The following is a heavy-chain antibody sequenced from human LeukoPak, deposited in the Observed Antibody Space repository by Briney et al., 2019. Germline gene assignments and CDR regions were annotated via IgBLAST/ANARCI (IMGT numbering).Heavy chain of an antibody. CDR3: ARGTYSSGRCDVFDV. D-gene: IGHD6-19*01. V-gene: IGHV3-30-3*01. J-gene: IGHJ3*01. Sequence: PGGSLRLSCTTSGFTLRNYPTMHWVRQAPGKGLEWVAAVSPNGNSKYYVDSVKGRFTISRDTSKNALYLEMNSLRPEDTAVYYCARGTYSSGRCDVFDVWGQGTMVTVSS. CDR2: VSPNGNSK. CDR1: GFTLRNYP.